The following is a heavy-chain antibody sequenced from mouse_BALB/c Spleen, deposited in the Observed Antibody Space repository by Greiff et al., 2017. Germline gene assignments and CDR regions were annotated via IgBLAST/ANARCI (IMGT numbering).Heavy chain of an antibody. Sequence: EVMLVESGAELVRSGASVKLSCTASGFNIKDYYMHWVKQRPEQGLEWIGWIDPENGDTEYAPKFQGKATMTADTSSNTAYLQLSSLTSEDTAVYYCKNGNYDYFDYWGQGTTLTVSS. J-gene: IGHJ2*01. CDR3: KNGNYDYFDY. CDR1: GFNIKDYY. D-gene: IGHD2-1*01. V-gene: IGHV14-4*02. CDR2: IDPENGDT.